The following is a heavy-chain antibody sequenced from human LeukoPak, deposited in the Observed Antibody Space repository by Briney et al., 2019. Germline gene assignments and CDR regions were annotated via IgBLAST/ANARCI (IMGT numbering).Heavy chain of an antibody. CDR1: GFTFSSYS. D-gene: IGHD6-19*01. CDR2: ISSSSSYI. Sequence: PGGSLRLSCAASGFTFSSYSMNWVRQAPGKGLEWVSSISSSSSYIYHADSVKGRFTISRDNAKNSLYLQMNSLRAEDTAVYYCASSKQWLVKALDYWGQGTLVTVSS. V-gene: IGHV3-21*01. J-gene: IGHJ4*02. CDR3: ASSKQWLVKALDY.